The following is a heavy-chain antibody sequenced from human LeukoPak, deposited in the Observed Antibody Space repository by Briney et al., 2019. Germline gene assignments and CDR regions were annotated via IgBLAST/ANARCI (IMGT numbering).Heavy chain of an antibody. V-gene: IGHV4-34*01. Sequence: PSETLSLTCAVYGGSFSGYYWSWIRQPPGKGLEWIGEINHSGSTNYNPSLKSLVTISVDTSKNQFSLKLSSVTAADTAVYYCARGCRITIFGVVISHSTFDYWGQGTLVTVSS. CDR1: GGSFSGYY. J-gene: IGHJ4*02. CDR2: INHSGST. D-gene: IGHD3-3*01. CDR3: ARGCRITIFGVVISHSTFDY.